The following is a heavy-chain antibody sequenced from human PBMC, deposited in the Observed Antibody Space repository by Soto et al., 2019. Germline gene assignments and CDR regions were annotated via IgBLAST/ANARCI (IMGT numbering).Heavy chain of an antibody. CDR3: ARENYYYYDSSGAYYFDY. CDR2: IYSGGST. J-gene: IGHJ4*02. V-gene: IGHV3-53*01. Sequence: PGGSLRLSCAASGFTVSSNYMSWVRQAPGKGLEWVSVIYSGGSTYYADSVKGRFTISRDNSKNTLYLQMNSLRAEDTAVYYCARENYYYYDSSGAYYFDYWGQGTLVTVSS. CDR1: GFTVSSNY. D-gene: IGHD3-22*01.